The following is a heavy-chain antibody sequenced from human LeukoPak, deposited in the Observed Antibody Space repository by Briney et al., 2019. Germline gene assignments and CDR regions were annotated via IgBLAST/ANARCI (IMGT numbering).Heavy chain of an antibody. D-gene: IGHD6-19*01. Sequence: SETLSLTCTVSGVSVSNHYWSWIRQPPGKGLEWIGWFYYSGGTYFNASLGSRVTISADTSRNHLSLNPRTLAAADAPLYYCARHSSGWYFDSWAQGALVTVSS. V-gene: IGHV4-59*02. J-gene: IGHJ4*02. CDR1: GVSVSNHY. CDR3: ARHSSGWYFDS. CDR2: FYYSGGT.